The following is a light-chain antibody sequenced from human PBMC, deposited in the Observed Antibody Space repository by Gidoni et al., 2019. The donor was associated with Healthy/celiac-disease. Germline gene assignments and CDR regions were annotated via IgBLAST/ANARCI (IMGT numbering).Light chain of an antibody. CDR1: SYNIGSNT. CDR2: SNN. CDR3: AAWDDSLNGVV. V-gene: IGLV1-44*01. J-gene: IGLJ2*01. Sequence: QSVPTQPPSASGTPGQRVTISCSGSSYNIGSNTVNWYQQLPGTAPKLIIYSNNQRPSGVPDRFSGSKSGNSASLAISGLQSEDEADYYCAAWDDSLNGVVFGGGTKLTVL.